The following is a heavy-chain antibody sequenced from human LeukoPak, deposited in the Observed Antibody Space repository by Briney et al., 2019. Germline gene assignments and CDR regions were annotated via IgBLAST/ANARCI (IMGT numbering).Heavy chain of an antibody. CDR1: GFTFSSYG. V-gene: IGHV3-30*18. J-gene: IGHJ4*02. Sequence: PGGSLRLSCAASGFTFSSYGMHWVRQAPGKGLEWVAVISYDGSNKYYADSVKGRFTISRDNSKNTLYLQMNSLRAEDTAVYYCAKELTMYSSLGLFDYWGQGTLVTVSS. CDR3: AKELTMYSSLGLFDY. CDR2: ISYDGSNK. D-gene: IGHD3-10*02.